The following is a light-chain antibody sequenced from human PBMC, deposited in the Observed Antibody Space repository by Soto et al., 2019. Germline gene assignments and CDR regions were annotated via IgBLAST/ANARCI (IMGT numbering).Light chain of an antibody. Sequence: QSALTQPPSASGSPGQSVTISCTGTSSDVGGYNYVSWYQQHPGKAPKLMIYEVNKRPSGVPDRFSGSKSGNTASLTVSGLQAEDEGDYYCSSHAVSKRVCGTGTKVTVL. CDR3: SSHAVSKRV. CDR1: SSDVGGYNY. J-gene: IGLJ1*01. V-gene: IGLV2-8*01. CDR2: EVN.